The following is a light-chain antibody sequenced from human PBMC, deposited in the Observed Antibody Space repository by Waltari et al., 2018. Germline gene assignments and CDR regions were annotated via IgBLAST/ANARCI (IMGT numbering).Light chain of an antibody. CDR3: YSTDFSGHDRV. Sequence: SYELTQPPSVSVSPGQPARIPCSGDAFSTKSAYWYQQTSGQAPVLVIYEDIKRPTGIPERFSGSSSGTTATLTISGAHVDDEADYYCYSTDFSGHDRVFGGGTKLTIL. CDR2: EDI. J-gene: IGLJ3*02. CDR1: AFSTKS. V-gene: IGLV3-10*01.